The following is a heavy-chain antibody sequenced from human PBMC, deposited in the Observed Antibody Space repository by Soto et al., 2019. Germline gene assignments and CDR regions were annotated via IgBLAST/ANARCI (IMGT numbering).Heavy chain of an antibody. J-gene: IGHJ5*02. CDR2: ISAYNGNT. Sequence: QVQLVQSGAEVKKPGASVKVSCRASGYTFTSYDISWVRQAPGQGLEWMGWISAYNGNTIYAQKLQGRVTMTTDTSTRTAYMELRSLRSDDTAMYYCAKSPRGYCSGGSCYSGWFDPWGQGTLVTVSS. D-gene: IGHD2-15*01. V-gene: IGHV1-18*01. CDR3: AKSPRGYCSGGSCYSGWFDP. CDR1: GYTFTSYD.